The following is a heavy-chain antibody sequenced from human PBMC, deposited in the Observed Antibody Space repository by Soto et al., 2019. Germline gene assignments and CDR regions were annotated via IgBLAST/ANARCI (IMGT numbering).Heavy chain of an antibody. CDR1: GGTFSSYA. V-gene: IGHV1-69*13. J-gene: IGHJ5*02. D-gene: IGHD5-18*01. CDR3: ARDMEDKAMVTGWFDP. Sequence: SVKVSCKASGGTFSSYAISWVRQAPGQGLEWMGGIIPIFGTANYAQKFQGRVTITADESTSTAYMELSSLRSEDTAVYYCARDMEDKAMVTGWFDPWGQGTLVTVSS. CDR2: IIPIFGTA.